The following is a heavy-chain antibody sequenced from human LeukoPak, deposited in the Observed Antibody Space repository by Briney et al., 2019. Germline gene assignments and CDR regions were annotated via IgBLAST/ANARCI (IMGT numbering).Heavy chain of an antibody. D-gene: IGHD3-3*01. CDR3: ARGQHSYDDAFDI. Sequence: ASVKVSCKASGYTFTSYDINWVRHATGPGLEWMGWMNPNSGNTGYAQKFQGRVTMTRNTSISTAYMELSSLRSEDTAVYYCARGQHSYDDAFDIWGQGTMVTVSS. CDR1: GYTFTSYD. CDR2: MNPNSGNT. J-gene: IGHJ3*02. V-gene: IGHV1-8*01.